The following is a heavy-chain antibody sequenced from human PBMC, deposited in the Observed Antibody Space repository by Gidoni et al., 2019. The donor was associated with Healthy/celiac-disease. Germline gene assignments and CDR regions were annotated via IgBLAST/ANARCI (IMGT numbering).Heavy chain of an antibody. J-gene: IGHJ6*02. CDR2: ISSSSSYI. CDR1: GFNFSSYS. Sequence: EVQLVESGGGLVKPGGSLRLSCAASGFNFSSYSMNWVRQAPGKGLEWVSSISSSSSYIYYADSVKGRFTISRDNAKNSLYLQMNSLRAEDTAVYYCARDTAMVGDGMDVWGQGTTVTVSS. V-gene: IGHV3-21*01. CDR3: ARDTAMVGDGMDV. D-gene: IGHD5-18*01.